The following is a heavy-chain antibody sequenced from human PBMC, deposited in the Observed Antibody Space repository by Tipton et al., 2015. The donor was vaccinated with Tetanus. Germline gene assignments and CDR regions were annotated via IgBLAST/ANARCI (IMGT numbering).Heavy chain of an antibody. V-gene: IGHV3-33*01. J-gene: IGHJ6*02. CDR2: LWFDGGDE. D-gene: IGHD2-15*01. CDR3: ARELDCCGGGCYSYGLDV. CDR1: GFTFRSYG. Sequence: SLRLSCAASGFTFRSYGMHWVRQAPGKGLEWVAVLWFDGGDEYYADSVKGRFTISRDNSKNTVYLQMNSLRAEDTAVYYCARELDCCGGGCYSYGLDVWGQGTTVTVSS.